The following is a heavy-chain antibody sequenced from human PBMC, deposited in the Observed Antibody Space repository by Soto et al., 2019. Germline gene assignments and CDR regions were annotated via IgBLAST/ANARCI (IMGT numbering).Heavy chain of an antibody. D-gene: IGHD6-19*01. CDR2: ISSSSSYI. CDR3: ARGAAEAGTAALES. J-gene: IGHJ5*02. Sequence: SIHRIIQATGKGLEWVSSISSSSSYIYHADSVKGRFTTSRDNAKNSLYLQMNTLRAEDTAVYYCARGAAEAGTAALESLGKGTLVPVS. V-gene: IGHV3-21*01. CDR1: S.